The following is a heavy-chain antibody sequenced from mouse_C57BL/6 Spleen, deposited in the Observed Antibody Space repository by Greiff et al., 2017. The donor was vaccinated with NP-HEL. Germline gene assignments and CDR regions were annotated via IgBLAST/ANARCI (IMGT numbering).Heavy chain of an antibody. CDR3: ARIDGDGYYCDD. D-gene: IGHD2-3*01. J-gene: IGHJ2*01. Sequence: QVQLQQSGAELARPGASVKLSCKASGYTFTSYGISWVKQRTGQGLEWIGEIYPRSGNTYYNEKFKGKATLTADKSSSTAYMELRSLTSEDSAVYFCARIDGDGYYCDDWGQGTTLTVAS. CDR1: GYTFTSYG. V-gene: IGHV1-81*01. CDR2: IYPRSGNT.